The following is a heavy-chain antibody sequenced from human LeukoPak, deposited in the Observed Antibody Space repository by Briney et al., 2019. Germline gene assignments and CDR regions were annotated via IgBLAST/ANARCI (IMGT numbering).Heavy chain of an antibody. CDR1: GGSISSYY. D-gene: IGHD3-3*01. V-gene: IGHV4-4*07. J-gene: IGHJ4*02. Sequence: PSETLSLTCTVSGGSISSYYWSWIRQPAGKGLEWIGRIYTSGSTNYNPSLKCRVTMSVDTSKNQFSLKLSSVTAADTAVYYCTRAYDFWSGYYNDYWGQGTLVTVSS. CDR2: IYTSGST. CDR3: TRAYDFWSGYYNDY.